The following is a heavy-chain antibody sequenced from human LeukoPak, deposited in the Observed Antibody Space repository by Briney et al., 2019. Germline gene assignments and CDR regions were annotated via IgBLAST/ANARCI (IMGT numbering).Heavy chain of an antibody. CDR1: GGSFSGYY. Sequence: PPETLSLTCAVYGGSFSGYYWSWIRQPPGKGLEWIGEINHSGSTNYNPSLKSRVTISVDTSKNQFSLKPSSVTAADTAVYYCARGGGSYSDYWGQGTLVTVSS. D-gene: IGHD1-26*01. V-gene: IGHV4-34*01. CDR2: INHSGST. CDR3: ARGGGSYSDY. J-gene: IGHJ4*02.